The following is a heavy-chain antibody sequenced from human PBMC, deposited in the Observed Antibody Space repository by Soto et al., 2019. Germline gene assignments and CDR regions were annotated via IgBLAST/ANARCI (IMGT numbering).Heavy chain of an antibody. Sequence: ASAKVSCRASGGTFCSYAMRRVRQAPGRGREWMGGIIPIFGTANYAQKFQGRVTITADKSTSTAYMELSSLRSEDTAVYYCARLHRSYDFWSGPPDAFDIWGQGTMVTV. J-gene: IGHJ3*02. V-gene: IGHV1-69*06. D-gene: IGHD3-3*01. CDR3: ARLHRSYDFWSGPPDAFDI. CDR1: GGTFCSYA. CDR2: IIPIFGTA.